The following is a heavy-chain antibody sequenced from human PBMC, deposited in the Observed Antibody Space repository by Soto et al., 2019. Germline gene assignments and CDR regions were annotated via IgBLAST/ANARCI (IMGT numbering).Heavy chain of an antibody. CDR3: ARVHCSGGSCYSYYYYGMDV. V-gene: IGHV4-61*01. Sequence: SETLSLTCTVSGGSVSSGSYYWSWIRQPPGKGLEWIGYIYYSGSTNYNPSLKSRVTISVDTSKNQFSLKLSSVTAADTAVYYCARVHCSGGSCYSYYYYGMDVWGQGTTVTVSS. CDR1: GGSVSSGSYY. J-gene: IGHJ6*02. CDR2: IYYSGST. D-gene: IGHD2-15*01.